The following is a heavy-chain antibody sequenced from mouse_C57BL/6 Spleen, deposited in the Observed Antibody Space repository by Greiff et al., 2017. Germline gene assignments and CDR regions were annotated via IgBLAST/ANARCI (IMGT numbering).Heavy chain of an antibody. V-gene: IGHV1-64*01. CDR1: GSTFTSYW. J-gene: IGHJ3*01. D-gene: IGHD2-4*01. Sequence: QVQLQQSGAELVKPGASVKLSCKASGSTFTSYWMHWVKQRPGQGLEWIGMLHPTSGSTNSNETFKSKATLTVDNSSSTAYMQLSTLTSEDSAVYYCAITPIYYDYEGLAYWGQGTLVTVSA. CDR2: LHPTSGST. CDR3: AITPIYYDYEGLAY.